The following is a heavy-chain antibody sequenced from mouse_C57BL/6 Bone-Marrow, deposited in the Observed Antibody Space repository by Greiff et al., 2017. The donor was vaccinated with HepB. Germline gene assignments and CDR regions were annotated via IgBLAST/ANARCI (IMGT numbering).Heavy chain of an antibody. V-gene: IGHV1-4*01. Sequence: QVQLQQSGAELARPGASVKMSCKASGYTFTSYTMHWVKQRPGQGLEWIGYINPSSGYTKYNQKSKDKATLTADKSSSTAYMQLSILTSEDSAVYYCARWFGGDYWGQGTTLTVSS. J-gene: IGHJ2*01. CDR1: GYTFTSYT. CDR2: INPSSGYT. D-gene: IGHD1-1*02. CDR3: ARWFGGDY.